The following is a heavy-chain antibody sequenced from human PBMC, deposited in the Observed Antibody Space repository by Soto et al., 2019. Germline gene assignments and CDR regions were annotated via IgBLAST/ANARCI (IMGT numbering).Heavy chain of an antibody. CDR3: AMYGGNSVYFDY. CDR1: GGSISSGDYY. V-gene: IGHV4-30-4*01. D-gene: IGHD2-21*01. CDR2: IYYSGST. Sequence: QVQLQESGPGLVKPSQTLSLTCTVSGGSISSGDYYWSWIRQPPGKGLEWIGYIYYSGSTYYNPSLTRRVTISVDTSMNRYSLKLSSVTAAGTAVYYCAMYGGNSVYFDYWAQGPLVTVSS. J-gene: IGHJ4*02.